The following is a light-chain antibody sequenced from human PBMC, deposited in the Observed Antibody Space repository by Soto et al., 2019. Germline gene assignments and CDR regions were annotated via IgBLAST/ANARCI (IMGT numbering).Light chain of an antibody. CDR1: SSDVGSYNL. CDR3: CSYARTSTYV. Sequence: QSVLTQPASVSGSPGQSITISCTGTSSDVGSYNLVSWYQQHPGKAPELMIYEDNKRPSGVSNRFSVSKSGYTASLTISGLQAEDGADYYCCSYARTSTYVFGSGTKVTVL. CDR2: EDN. J-gene: IGLJ1*01. V-gene: IGLV2-23*01.